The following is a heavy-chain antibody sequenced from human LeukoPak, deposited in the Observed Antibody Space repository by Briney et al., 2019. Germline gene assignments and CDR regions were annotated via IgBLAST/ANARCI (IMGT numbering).Heavy chain of an antibody. J-gene: IGHJ4*02. D-gene: IGHD3-16*01. V-gene: IGHV1-69*01. CDR3: ARDSSRGPSPLGY. Sequence: SSVKVSCKASGGTFSSYAISWVRQAPGQGLEWVGGIIPIFGTANYAQKFQGRVTITADESTSTAYMELSSLRSEDTAVYYCARDSSRGPSPLGYWGQGTLVTVSS. CDR1: GGTFSSYA. CDR2: IIPIFGTA.